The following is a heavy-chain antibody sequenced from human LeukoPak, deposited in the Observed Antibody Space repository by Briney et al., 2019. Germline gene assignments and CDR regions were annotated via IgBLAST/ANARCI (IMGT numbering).Heavy chain of an antibody. CDR1: GFSFSSYA. J-gene: IGHJ4*02. CDR3: ARAVEDGPEFDY. CDR2: ISGSGGST. V-gene: IGHV3-23*01. Sequence: GGSLRLSCAASGFSFSSYAMSWVRQAPGKGLEWVSAISGSGGSTYYADSVKGRFTISRDNSENTLYLQMNSLRAEDTAVYYCARAVEDGPEFDYWGQGTLVTVSS. D-gene: IGHD3-10*01.